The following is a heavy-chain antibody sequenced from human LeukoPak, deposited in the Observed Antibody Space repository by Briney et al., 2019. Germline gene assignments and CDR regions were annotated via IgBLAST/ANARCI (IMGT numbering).Heavy chain of an antibody. Sequence: RVSCAASAFSVSNHYVTWVRQAPGKGLEWVANIKQDGSEKYYVDSVKGRFTISRDNAKNSLYLQMNSLRAEDTAVYYCARESGNYYGSGSYYPFDYWGQGTLVTVSS. CDR3: ARESGNYYGSGSYYPFDY. CDR1: AFSVSNHY. V-gene: IGHV3-7*04. J-gene: IGHJ4*02. CDR2: IKQDGSEK. D-gene: IGHD3-10*01.